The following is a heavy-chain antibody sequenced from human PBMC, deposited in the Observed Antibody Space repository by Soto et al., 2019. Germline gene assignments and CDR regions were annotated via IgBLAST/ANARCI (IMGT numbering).Heavy chain of an antibody. CDR2: ISGSGGST. CDR1: GFTFSSYA. J-gene: IGHJ4*02. Sequence: HPGGSLRLSCAASGFTFSSYAMSWVRQAPGKGLEWVSAISGSGGSTYYADSVKGRFTISRDNSKKTLYLQMNSLRAEDTAVYYCAKRPSITMFRGGLTNWGQGNLVTAPQ. CDR3: AKRPSITMFRGGLTN. V-gene: IGHV3-23*01. D-gene: IGHD3-10*01.